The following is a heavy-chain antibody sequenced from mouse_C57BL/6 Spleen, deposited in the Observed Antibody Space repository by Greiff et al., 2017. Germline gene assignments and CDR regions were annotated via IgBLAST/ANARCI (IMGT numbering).Heavy chain of an antibody. V-gene: IGHV3-6*01. CDR2: ISYDGSN. CDR3: ARDDYGFAY. Sequence: EVQVVESGPGLVKPSQSLSLTCSVTGYSITSGYYWNWIRQFPGNKLEWMGYISYDGSNKYNPSLKNRISISRDTSKNQFFLKLNSVTTEDTATYYCARDDYGFAYCGQGTLVPVSA. D-gene: IGHD2-4*01. CDR1: GYSITSGYY. J-gene: IGHJ3*01.